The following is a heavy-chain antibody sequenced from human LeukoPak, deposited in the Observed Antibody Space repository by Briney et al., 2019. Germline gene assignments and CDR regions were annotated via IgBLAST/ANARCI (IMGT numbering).Heavy chain of an antibody. CDR2: IYPGDSDT. D-gene: IGHD6-13*01. CDR1: GYSFTSYW. Sequence: GESLKISCKSSGYSFTSYWIGWVRQMPGKGLEWMGIIYPGDSDTRYSPSFQGQVTISADKSISTAYLQWSSLKASDTAVYYCATRRHSSSWFPDYFDYWGQGTLVTVSS. CDR3: ATRRHSSSWFPDYFDY. J-gene: IGHJ4*02. V-gene: IGHV5-51*01.